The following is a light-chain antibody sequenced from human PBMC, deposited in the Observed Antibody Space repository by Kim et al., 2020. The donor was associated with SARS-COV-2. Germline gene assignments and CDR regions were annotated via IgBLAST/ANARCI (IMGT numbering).Light chain of an antibody. CDR2: QDS. CDR1: KLGDKY. Sequence: SYELTQPPSVSVSPGQTASITCSGDKLGDKYACWYQQKPGQSPVLVIYQDSKRPSAIPERFSGSTSGNTATLTITGTQAMDEADYYCQAWDSSTDVFGGGTKLTVL. J-gene: IGLJ3*02. V-gene: IGLV3-1*01. CDR3: QAWDSSTDV.